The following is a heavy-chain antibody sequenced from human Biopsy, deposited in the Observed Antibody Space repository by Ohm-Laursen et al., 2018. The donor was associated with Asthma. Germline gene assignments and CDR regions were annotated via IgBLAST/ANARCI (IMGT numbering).Heavy chain of an antibody. CDR1: GYNFISFA. CDR3: ARTYYDFLTGQVKDVFGV. V-gene: IGHV1-3*04. CDR2: VNTGNDDT. J-gene: IGHJ3*01. Sequence: VASVKVSCNASGYNFISFAIHWVRQAPGQRLEWMGWVNTGNDDTKYSQKFQGRVTITRDTSASTAYMELRSLRSEDTATYYCARTYYDFLTGQVKDVFGVWGQGTMVTVSS. D-gene: IGHD3-9*01.